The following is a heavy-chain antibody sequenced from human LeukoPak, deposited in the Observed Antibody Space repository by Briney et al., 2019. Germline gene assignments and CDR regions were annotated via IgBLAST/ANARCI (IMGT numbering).Heavy chain of an antibody. D-gene: IGHD2-2*01. J-gene: IGHJ4*02. CDR3: AKVYCSSTSCYNDY. CDR2: ISGSGGST. CDR1: GFTFSSYA. Sequence: GGSLGLSCAASGFTFSSYAMSWVRQAPGKGLEWVSAISGSGGSTYYADSVKGRFTISRDNSKNTLYLQMNSLRAEDTAVYYCAKVYCSSTSCYNDYWGQGTLVTVSS. V-gene: IGHV3-23*01.